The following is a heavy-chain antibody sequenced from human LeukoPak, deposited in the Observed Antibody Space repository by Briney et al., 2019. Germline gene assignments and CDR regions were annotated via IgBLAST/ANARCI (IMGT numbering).Heavy chain of an antibody. CDR3: ARDQHIAAAGSARFDY. CDR1: GYTFTSYG. V-gene: IGHV1-18*01. CDR2: ISAYNGNT. J-gene: IGHJ4*02. D-gene: IGHD6-13*01. Sequence: ASVKVSCKASGYTFTSYGISWVRQAPGQGLEWMGWISAYNGNTNYAQKLQGRVTMTTDTSTSTAYMELRSLRSDDTAVYYCARDQHIAAAGSARFDYWGQGTLVTVSS.